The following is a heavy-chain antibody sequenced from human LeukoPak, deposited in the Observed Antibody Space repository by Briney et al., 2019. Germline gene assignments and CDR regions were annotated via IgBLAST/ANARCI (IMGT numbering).Heavy chain of an antibody. CDR1: GGSFSGYY. V-gene: IGHV4-34*01. J-gene: IGHJ4*02. Sequence: SSETLSLTCAVYGGSFSGYYWSWIRQPPGKGLEWIGEINHSGGTNYNPSLKSRVTISVDTSKNQFSLKLSSVTAADTAVYYCARGRRLGVPAAMALRAFDYWGQGTLVTVSS. CDR3: ARGRRLGVPAAMALRAFDY. CDR2: INHSGGT. D-gene: IGHD2-2*01.